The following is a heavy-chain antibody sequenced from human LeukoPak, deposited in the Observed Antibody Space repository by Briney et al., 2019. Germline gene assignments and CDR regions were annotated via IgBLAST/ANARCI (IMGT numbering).Heavy chain of an antibody. CDR1: GGSFSGYY. V-gene: IGHV4-34*01. J-gene: IGHJ4*02. CDR2: INHSGST. Sequence: SETLSLTCAVYGGSFSGYYWSWIRQPPGKGLESIGEINHSGSTNYNPSLKSRVTISVDTSKNQFSLKLSSVTAADTAVYYCAMVRGVMGYWGQGTLVTVSS. D-gene: IGHD3-10*01. CDR3: AMVRGVMGY.